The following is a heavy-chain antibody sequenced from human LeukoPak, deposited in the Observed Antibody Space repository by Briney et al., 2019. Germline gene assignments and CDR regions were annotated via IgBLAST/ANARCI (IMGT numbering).Heavy chain of an antibody. CDR1: GFTFSSYW. CDR3: ARDSYYYYYFYMDV. CDR2: IKDDGSEK. V-gene: IGHV3-7*01. J-gene: IGHJ6*03. Sequence: GGSLGLSCAASGFTFSSYWMAWVRQAPGKGLEWVANIKDDGSEKYYVDSVKGRFTISRDNAKNSLYLQLNSLSAEDTAVYYCARDSYYYYYFYMDVWGKGTTVTVSS.